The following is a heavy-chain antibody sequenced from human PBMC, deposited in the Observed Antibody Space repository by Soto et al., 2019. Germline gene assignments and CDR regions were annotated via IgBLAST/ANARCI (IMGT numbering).Heavy chain of an antibody. CDR2: IYYSGST. Sequence: PSETLSLTCTVSGGSISSSRYFWGWIRQPPGKGLEWIGSIYYSGSTYSNPSLKSRVTISVDTSKKQFSLKLSSVTAADTAVYYCARGGLRITMVRGPPHFDYWGQGTLVTVSS. J-gene: IGHJ4*02. V-gene: IGHV4-39*07. CDR1: GGSISSSRYF. D-gene: IGHD3-10*01. CDR3: ARGGLRITMVRGPPHFDY.